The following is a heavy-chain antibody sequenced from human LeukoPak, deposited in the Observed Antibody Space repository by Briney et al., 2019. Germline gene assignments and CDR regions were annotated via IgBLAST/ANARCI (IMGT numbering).Heavy chain of an antibody. Sequence: SETLSLTCTASGGSISSYYWSWIRQPPGKGLEWIGYIYYSGSTNYNPSLKSRVTISVDTSKNQFSLKLSSVTAADTAVYYCARDRGYCSSTSCYAPDYYYYGMDVWGQGTTVTVSS. V-gene: IGHV4-59*01. CDR1: GGSISSYY. CDR2: IYYSGST. CDR3: ARDRGYCSSTSCYAPDYYYYGMDV. D-gene: IGHD2-2*01. J-gene: IGHJ6*02.